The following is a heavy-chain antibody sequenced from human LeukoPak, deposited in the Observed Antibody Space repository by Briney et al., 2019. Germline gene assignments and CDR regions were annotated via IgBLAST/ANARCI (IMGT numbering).Heavy chain of an antibody. Sequence: PGGSLRLSCAASGFTFSSYGMHWVRQAPGKGLEWVAVISYDGSNKYYADSVKGRFTISRDNSKNTLYLQMNSLRAEDTAVYYCAKDRRGYYDSSGLFDYWGQGTLVTVSS. D-gene: IGHD3-22*01. CDR3: AKDRRGYYDSSGLFDY. CDR2: ISYDGSNK. J-gene: IGHJ4*02. V-gene: IGHV3-30*18. CDR1: GFTFSSYG.